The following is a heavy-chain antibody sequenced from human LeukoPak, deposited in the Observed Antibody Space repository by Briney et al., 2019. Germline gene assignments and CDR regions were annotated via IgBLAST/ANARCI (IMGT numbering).Heavy chain of an antibody. D-gene: IGHD6-19*01. CDR1: GFTFDDYA. V-gene: IGHV3-9*01. Sequence: QAGRSLRLSCAASGFTFDDYAMHWVRQAPGKGLEWVSGISWNSGSIGYADSVKGRFTISRDNAKNSLYLQMNSLRAEDTALYYCAKTPKPDSSGWYRAWFDPWGQGTLVTVSS. CDR2: ISWNSGSI. CDR3: AKTPKPDSSGWYRAWFDP. J-gene: IGHJ5*02.